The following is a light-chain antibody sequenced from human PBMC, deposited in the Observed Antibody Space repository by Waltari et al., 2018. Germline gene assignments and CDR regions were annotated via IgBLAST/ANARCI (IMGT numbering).Light chain of an antibody. V-gene: IGKV2-28*01. CDR1: QSLRHSNGINY. CDR3: MQSLQTPLT. CDR2: WGS. J-gene: IGKJ4*01. Sequence: DIVMTQSPLSLPVTPGEPASISCRSSQSLRHSNGINYLDWYLQKPGQSPQLLIYWGSDRAAGVPDRFTGSGSGTDFTLKISRVEAEDVGVYYCMQSLQTPLTFGGGTKVEIK.